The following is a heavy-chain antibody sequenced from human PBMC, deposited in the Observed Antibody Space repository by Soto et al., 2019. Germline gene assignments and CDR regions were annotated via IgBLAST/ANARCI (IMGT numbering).Heavy chain of an antibody. CDR1: GYTFTGYY. D-gene: IGHD2-2*01. J-gene: IGHJ4*02. Sequence: AASVKVSCKASGYTFTGYYMHWVRQAPGQGLEWMGWISPYNGDTNYAQKLQGRVTMTTDTSTSTAYMELRSLRSDDTAVYYCARVPLYCSSTSCRKFDYWGQGTLVTVS. CDR3: ARVPLYCSSTSCRKFDY. V-gene: IGHV1-18*04. CDR2: ISPYNGDT.